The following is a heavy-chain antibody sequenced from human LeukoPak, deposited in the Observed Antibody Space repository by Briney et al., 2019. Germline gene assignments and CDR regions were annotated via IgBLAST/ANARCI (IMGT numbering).Heavy chain of an antibody. J-gene: IGHJ4*02. CDR2: IYPGDSDT. V-gene: IGHV5-51*01. CDR3: ARRGVGSYGQHGSLDY. CDR1: GYSFTSYW. Sequence: GESLKISCKGSGYSFTSYWIGWVRQMPGKGLEWMGIIYPGDSDTRYSPSFQGQVTISADKSISTAYLQWSSLKASDTAMYYCARRGVGSYGQHGSLDYWGQGTLVTVSS. D-gene: IGHD3-16*01.